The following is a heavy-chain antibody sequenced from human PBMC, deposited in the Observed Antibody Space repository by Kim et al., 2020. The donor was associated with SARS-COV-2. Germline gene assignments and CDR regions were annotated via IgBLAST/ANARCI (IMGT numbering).Heavy chain of an antibody. V-gene: IGHV3-30*04. CDR3: AREMVTAASFVI. D-gene: IGHD2-21*02. CDR1: GFTFSSYA. J-gene: IGHJ3*02. CDR2: ISYDGSNK. Sequence: LSLTCAASGFTFSSYAMHWVRQAPGKGLEWVAVISYDGSNKYYADSVKGRFTISRDNSKNTLYLQMNSLRAEDTAVYYCAREMVTAASFVIWGQGTM.